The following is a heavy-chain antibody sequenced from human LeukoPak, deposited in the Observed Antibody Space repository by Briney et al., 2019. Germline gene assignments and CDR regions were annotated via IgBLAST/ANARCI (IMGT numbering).Heavy chain of an antibody. CDR2: IIPIFGTA. CDR1: GGTFSSYA. CDR3: ARVAVAGSFDY. D-gene: IGHD6-19*01. J-gene: IGHJ4*02. V-gene: IGHV1-69*05. Sequence: VASVKVSCKASGGTFSSYAISWVRQAPGQGLEWMGGIIPIFGTANYAQKFQGRVTMTRNTSISTAYMELSSLRSEDTAVYYCARVAVAGSFDYWGQGTLVTVSS.